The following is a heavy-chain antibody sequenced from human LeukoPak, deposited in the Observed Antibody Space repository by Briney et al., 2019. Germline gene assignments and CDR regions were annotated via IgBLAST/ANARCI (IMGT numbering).Heavy chain of an antibody. CDR2: ISSSGSTI. CDR1: GFTFSDYY. J-gene: IGHJ4*02. D-gene: IGHD2-15*01. V-gene: IGHV3-11*04. CDR3: ARIEICGGSCYSGAYYFDY. Sequence: PGGSLRLSCAASGFTFSDYYMSWIRQAPGKGLEWVSYISSSGSTIYYADSVKGRFTISRDNAKNSLYLQMNSLRAEDTAVYYCARIEICGGSCYSGAYYFDYWGQGTLVTVSS.